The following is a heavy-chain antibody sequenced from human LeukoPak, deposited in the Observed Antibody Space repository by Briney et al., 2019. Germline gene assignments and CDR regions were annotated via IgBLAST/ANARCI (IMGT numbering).Heavy chain of an antibody. CDR2: ISDSSGNT. D-gene: IGHD3-10*01. Sequence: GGSLRLSCAASGFTFSSYAMSWVRQAPGKGLEWVSIISDSSGNTFYADSVKGRFTISRENAKNSLYLQMNSLRAGDTAVYYCARNFGSENYRYYYYGMDVWGQGTTVIVSS. J-gene: IGHJ6*02. V-gene: IGHV3-23*01. CDR1: GFTFSSYA. CDR3: ARNFGSENYRYYYYGMDV.